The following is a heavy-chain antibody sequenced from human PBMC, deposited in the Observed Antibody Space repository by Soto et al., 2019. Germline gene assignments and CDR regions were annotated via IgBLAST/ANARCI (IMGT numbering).Heavy chain of an antibody. CDR2: ISSSSSTI. CDR3: ATFYDYVLGSYRYTSDY. J-gene: IGHJ4*02. D-gene: IGHD3-16*02. CDR1: GFTFSSYS. Sequence: EVQLVESGGGLVQPGGSLRLSCAASGFTFSSYSMNWVRQAPGKGLEWVSYISSSSSTIYYADSVKGRFTISRDNAKNSLYLQMNSLRDEETAVYYCATFYDYVLGSYRYTSDYWGQGTLVTVSS. V-gene: IGHV3-48*02.